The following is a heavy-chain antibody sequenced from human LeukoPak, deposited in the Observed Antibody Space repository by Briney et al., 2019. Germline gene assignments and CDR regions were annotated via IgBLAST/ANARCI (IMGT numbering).Heavy chain of an antibody. CDR1: GGTFSSYA. CDR3: AAVAYCGGDCYPYFDY. V-gene: IGHV1-69*13. CDR2: IIPIFGTA. J-gene: IGHJ4*02. Sequence: SVKVSCKASGGTFSSYAISWVRQAPGQGLEWMGGIIPIFGTANYAQKFQGGVTITADESTSTAYMELSSLRSEDTAVYYCAAVAYCGGDCYPYFDYWGQGTLVTVSS. D-gene: IGHD2-21*02.